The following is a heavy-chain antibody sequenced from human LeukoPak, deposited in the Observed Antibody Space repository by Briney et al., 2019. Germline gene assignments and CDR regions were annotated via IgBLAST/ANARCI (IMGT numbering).Heavy chain of an antibody. D-gene: IGHD3-9*01. CDR2: IYYSGST. CDR1: GGSISSYY. Sequence: SETLSLTCTVSGGSISSYYWSWIRQPPGKGLEWIGYIYYSGSTNYNPSLKSRVTISVDTSKNQFSLKLSSVTAADTAVYYCARVENLRYFDWLRTIYYYYYYMDVWGKGTTVTVSS. J-gene: IGHJ6*03. V-gene: IGHV4-59*01. CDR3: ARVENLRYFDWLRTIYYYYYYMDV.